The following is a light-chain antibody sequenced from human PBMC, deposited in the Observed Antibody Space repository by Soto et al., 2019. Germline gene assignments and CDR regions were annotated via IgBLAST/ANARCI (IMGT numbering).Light chain of an antibody. J-gene: IGLJ1*01. Sequence: QSVLTQPPSVSGAPGQRVTISCTGSRFNIGAGYDVHWYQQLPGTAPKLLIYGNSNRPSGVPDRFSCSKSGTSASLAITGLQAEDEADYYCQSYDSSLTYVFGTGTKLTVL. V-gene: IGLV1-40*01. CDR3: QSYDSSLTYV. CDR1: RFNIGAGYD. CDR2: GNS.